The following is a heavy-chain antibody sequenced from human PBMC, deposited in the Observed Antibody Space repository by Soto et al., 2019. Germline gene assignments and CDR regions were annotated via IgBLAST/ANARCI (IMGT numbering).Heavy chain of an antibody. D-gene: IGHD7-27*01. CDR3: ARHRDLTGDRNAFDI. Sequence: GESLKISCKGSGYSFTSYWIGWVRQMPGKGLEWMGSIYPGDSDTRYSPSFQGQVTISADKSISTAYLQWSSLKASDTAMYYCARHRDLTGDRNAFDIWGQGTMVTVSS. J-gene: IGHJ3*02. CDR1: GYSFTSYW. V-gene: IGHV5-51*01. CDR2: IYPGDSDT.